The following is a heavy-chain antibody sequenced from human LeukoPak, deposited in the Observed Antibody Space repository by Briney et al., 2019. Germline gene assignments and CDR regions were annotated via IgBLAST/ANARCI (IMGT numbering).Heavy chain of an antibody. CDR1: GYTFTGYY. CDR3: AREIVVVPAAPYERSYDY. Sequence: ASVKVSCKASGYTFTGYYMHWVRQAPGQGLEWMGWINPNSGGTNYAQKFQGRVTMTRDTSISTAYMELSRLRSDDTAVYYCAREIVVVPAAPYERSYDYWGQGTLVTVSS. V-gene: IGHV1-2*02. D-gene: IGHD2-2*01. CDR2: INPNSGGT. J-gene: IGHJ4*02.